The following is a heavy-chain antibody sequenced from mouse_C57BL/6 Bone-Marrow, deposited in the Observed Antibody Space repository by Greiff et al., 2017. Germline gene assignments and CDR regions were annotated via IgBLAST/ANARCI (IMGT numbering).Heavy chain of an antibody. V-gene: IGHV14-4*01. J-gene: IGHJ4*01. D-gene: IGHD2-2*01. CDR3: TTYSNGYDDYAMDY. CDR2: IDPENGDT. CDR1: GFNIKDDY. Sequence: EVQLQQSGAELVRPGASVKLSCTASGFNIKDDYMHWVKQRPEQGLEWIGWIDPENGDTEYASKFQGTATITADTSSNTACLQLSSLTSEDTAVYSCTTYSNGYDDYAMDYGGQGTSVTVSS.